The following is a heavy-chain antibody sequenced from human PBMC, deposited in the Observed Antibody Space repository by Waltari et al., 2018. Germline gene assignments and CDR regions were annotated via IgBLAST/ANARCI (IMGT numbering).Heavy chain of an antibody. CDR3: SKPLQFSNVFEV. D-gene: IGHD3-16*01. Sequence: QVELVESGGDVVQTGRSLSRSCATSGFPFREYGMHWLRQVPGKGLEWVAHIWHDGSKKYYADSVKGRFTISRDNSKNTVYLQISNLRPEDTAMYFCSKPLQFSNVFEVWGQGTRVIVSS. J-gene: IGHJ6*02. V-gene: IGHV3-33*08. CDR2: IWHDGSKK. CDR1: GFPFREYG.